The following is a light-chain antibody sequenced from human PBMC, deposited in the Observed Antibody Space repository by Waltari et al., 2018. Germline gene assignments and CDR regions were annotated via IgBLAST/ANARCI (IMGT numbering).Light chain of an antibody. J-gene: IGKJ3*01. Sequence: DIQMTQSPSSLSASLGDRVTITCQASQDISVFLNWYQPKPGEAPNLLIYDASILQAGVPSRFSGGGSGTDFTLTISSLQPEDVATYYCQQYDDLPPFTFGPGTKVDLK. CDR3: QQYDDLPPFT. V-gene: IGKV1-33*01. CDR2: DAS. CDR1: QDISVF.